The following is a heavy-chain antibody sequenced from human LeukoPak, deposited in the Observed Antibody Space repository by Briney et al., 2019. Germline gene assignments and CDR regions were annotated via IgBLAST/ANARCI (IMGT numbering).Heavy chain of an antibody. Sequence: GGSLRLSCAASDFTFGDYALSWVRQAPGKGLEWVALIRNEAFGGTTEYAASVGGRFSVSRDNSKSITYLQMYRLQTEDTGVYYCTRAGTVATIVYGMDVWGQGTTVTVSS. V-gene: IGHV3-49*04. CDR3: TRAGTVATIVYGMDV. D-gene: IGHD5-12*01. J-gene: IGHJ6*02. CDR2: IRNEAFGGTT. CDR1: DFTFGDYA.